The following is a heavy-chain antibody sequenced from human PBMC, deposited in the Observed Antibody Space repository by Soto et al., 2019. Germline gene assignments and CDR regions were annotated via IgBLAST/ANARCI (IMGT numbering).Heavy chain of an antibody. CDR1: GFSLTTRGMT. CDR2: ST. V-gene: IGHV2-5*01. J-gene: IGHJ4*02. Sequence: SGPTLVNPTQTLTLTCTVSGFSLTTRGMTLGWIRQPPGKAPEWRALSTQYSPSLQSRLTFTEDNSKNHVVLTMTNMDPVDTATYYCTLRQDTSRGPIYWGQGIMVTVSS. D-gene: IGHD6-13*01. CDR3: TLRQDTSRGPIY.